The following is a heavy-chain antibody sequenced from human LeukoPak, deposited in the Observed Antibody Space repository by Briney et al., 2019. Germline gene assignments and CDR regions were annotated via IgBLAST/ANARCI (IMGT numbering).Heavy chain of an antibody. CDR3: ARRGSGSYDNWFDP. Sequence: SETLSLTCAVSGGSINDNVWWIWVRQSPGKGLEWIGEIYHSGTAHYNASLKSRVTMSVDTSKNQFSLKLSSVTAVDTAVYYCARRGSGSYDNWFDPWGQGTLVTVSS. CDR2: IYHSGTA. J-gene: IGHJ5*02. CDR1: GGSINDNVW. V-gene: IGHV4-4*02. D-gene: IGHD1-26*01.